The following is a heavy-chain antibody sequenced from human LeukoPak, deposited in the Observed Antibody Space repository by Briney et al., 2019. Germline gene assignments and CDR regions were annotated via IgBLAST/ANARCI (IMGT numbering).Heavy chain of an antibody. CDR3: ARDKEAAVDFWSGYYPL. D-gene: IGHD3-3*01. CDR2: IKRDGSEK. CDR1: GFTFSDYY. V-gene: IGHV3-7*01. J-gene: IGHJ4*02. Sequence: GGSLRLSCAASGFTFSDYYMSWIRQAPGKGLEWVANIKRDGSEKYYVDSVKGRFTISRDNAQNSLYLQMNSLRAEDTAVYYCARDKEAAVDFWSGYYPLWGQGTLVTVSS.